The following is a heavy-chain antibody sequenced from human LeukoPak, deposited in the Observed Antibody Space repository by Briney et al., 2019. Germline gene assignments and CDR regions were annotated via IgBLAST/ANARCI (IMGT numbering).Heavy chain of an antibody. D-gene: IGHD5-24*01. J-gene: IGHJ4*02. V-gene: IGHV3-21*01. Sequence: PGGSLRLSCAASGFTFSSYSMDWVRQAPGKGLEWVSYISSSSSYIWYADSVKGRFTISRDNAKNSLYLQMNSLRAEDTAVYYCVRDRRSAGCFDYWGQGTLVTVSS. CDR2: ISSSSSYI. CDR1: GFTFSSYS. CDR3: VRDRRSAGCFDY.